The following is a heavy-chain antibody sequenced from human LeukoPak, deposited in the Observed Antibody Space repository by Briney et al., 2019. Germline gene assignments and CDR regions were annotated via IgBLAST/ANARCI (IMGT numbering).Heavy chain of an antibody. J-gene: IGHJ2*01. CDR1: GFTFNNAW. CDR2: IKEDGNEK. CDR3: AREGTTVTTKTLHWYFDL. D-gene: IGHD4-17*01. Sequence: GGSLRLSCVASGFTFNNAWVSWVRQTPGKGLEWVSNIKEDGNEKYYVDSVKGRFTISRDNAKNSLYLQVSSLRAEDTAIYYCAREGTTVTTKTLHWYFDLWGRGTLVTVSS. V-gene: IGHV3-7*01.